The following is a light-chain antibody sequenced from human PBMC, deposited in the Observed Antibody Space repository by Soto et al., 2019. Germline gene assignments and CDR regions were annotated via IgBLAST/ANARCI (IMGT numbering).Light chain of an antibody. CDR3: QQTDSTPKT. Sequence: DIQMTQSPSSLSASVGDRVTITCRASQSINVYLHWYQQKPGKPPNLLIYGASSLQSGVPSRFSGGGSGTDFTLTISSVQPEDVGTYYCQQTDSTPKTFGGGTKVDIK. CDR2: GAS. CDR1: QSINVY. J-gene: IGKJ4*01. V-gene: IGKV1-39*01.